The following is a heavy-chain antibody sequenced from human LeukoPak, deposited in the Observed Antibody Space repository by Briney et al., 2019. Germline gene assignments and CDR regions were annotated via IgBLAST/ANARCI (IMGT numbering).Heavy chain of an antibody. J-gene: IGHJ4*02. Sequence: ASVKVSCKASGGTFSSYAISWVRQAPGQGLEWMGGIIPIFGTANYAQKFQGRVTITADESTSTAYMELSSLRSEDTAVYYCARGGRYFDWLLDYWGQGTLVTVSS. D-gene: IGHD3-9*01. CDR1: GGTFSSYA. V-gene: IGHV1-69*13. CDR3: ARGGRYFDWLLDY. CDR2: IIPIFGTA.